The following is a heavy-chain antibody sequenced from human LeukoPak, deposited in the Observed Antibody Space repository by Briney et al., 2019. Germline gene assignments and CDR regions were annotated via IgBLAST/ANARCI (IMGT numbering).Heavy chain of an antibody. Sequence: PGGSLRLSCAASGFSFSSYAMSWVRQAPGKGLEWVLGISGSGGTTYYADSVKGRFTISRDNSKNTLNLQMNSLRAEDTAVYYCAKDFASGPDHYGSGRTVAGWFDYWGQGTLVIVSS. J-gene: IGHJ4*02. CDR1: GFSFSSYA. V-gene: IGHV3-23*01. CDR2: ISGSGGTT. CDR3: AKDFASGPDHYGSGRTVAGWFDY. D-gene: IGHD3-10*01.